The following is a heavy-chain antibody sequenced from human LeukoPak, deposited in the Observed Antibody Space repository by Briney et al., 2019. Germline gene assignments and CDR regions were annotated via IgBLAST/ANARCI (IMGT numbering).Heavy chain of an antibody. Sequence: GASVKVSCKASGYTFTSYDINWVRQATGQGLEWMGWMNPNSGNTGYAQKFQGRVTMTRNTSISTAYMELSSLRSEDTAVYYCARGRWTVVRWWFDPWGQGTLVTVSS. CDR1: GYTFTSYD. V-gene: IGHV1-8*01. D-gene: IGHD4-23*01. CDR3: ARGRWTVVRWWFDP. J-gene: IGHJ5*02. CDR2: MNPNSGNT.